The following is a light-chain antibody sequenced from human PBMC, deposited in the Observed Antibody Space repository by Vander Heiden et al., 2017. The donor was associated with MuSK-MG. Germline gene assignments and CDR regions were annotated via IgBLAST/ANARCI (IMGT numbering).Light chain of an antibody. CDR2: GAS. Sequence: ERVMTQSPATLSVSPGERATLSCRASQSVNSNLAWYQQKPGQAPRLLIYGASTRATGIPARFSGSGSGTEFTLTISSLKSEDFAVYYCQQYNNWPRTFGQGTKVEIK. V-gene: IGKV3-15*01. CDR1: QSVNSN. J-gene: IGKJ1*01. CDR3: QQYNNWPRT.